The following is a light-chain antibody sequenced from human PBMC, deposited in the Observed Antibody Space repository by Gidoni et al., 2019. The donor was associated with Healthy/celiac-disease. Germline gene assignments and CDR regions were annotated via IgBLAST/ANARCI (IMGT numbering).Light chain of an antibody. CDR1: QSISSY. CDR3: QQSYSTPRT. Sequence: DIQMTQSPSSLSASVGDRVTITCRASQSISSYLNWYQQKPGKAPKLLIYAASSLQSGVPSRFSGSGPGTDFTLTISSLQPEDFATYYCQQSYSTPRTFXGXTKVEIK. V-gene: IGKV1-39*01. J-gene: IGKJ4*01. CDR2: AAS.